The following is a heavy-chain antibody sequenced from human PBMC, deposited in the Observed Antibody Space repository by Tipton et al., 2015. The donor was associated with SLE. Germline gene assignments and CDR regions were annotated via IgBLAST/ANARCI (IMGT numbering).Heavy chain of an antibody. V-gene: IGHV4-31*03. J-gene: IGHJ4*02. CDR3: ARGGVGGYDYLDY. D-gene: IGHD5-12*01. CDR1: GDSIGSGGYF. Sequence: TLSLTCSVSGDSIGSGGYFWNWIRQHPGKGLEWIGYIYYSGSTDYNPSLRGRVTISVDTSKNQFSLRLTSVTAADTAVYYCARGGVGGYDYLDYWGQGTPVVVSS. CDR2: IYYSGST.